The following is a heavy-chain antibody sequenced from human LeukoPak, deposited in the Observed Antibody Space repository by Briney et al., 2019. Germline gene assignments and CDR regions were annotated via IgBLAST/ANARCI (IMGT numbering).Heavy chain of an antibody. D-gene: IGHD3-3*01. V-gene: IGHV3-30*02. CDR2: IRYDGSNK. CDR1: GFTFSSYG. Sequence: TGGSLRLSCAASGFTFSSYGMHWVRQAPGKGLEWVAFIRYDGSNKYYADSVKGRFTISRDNSKNTLYLQMNSLRAEDTAVYYCAKFGFWSGYYPDYMDVWGKGTTVTVSS. CDR3: AKFGFWSGYYPDYMDV. J-gene: IGHJ6*03.